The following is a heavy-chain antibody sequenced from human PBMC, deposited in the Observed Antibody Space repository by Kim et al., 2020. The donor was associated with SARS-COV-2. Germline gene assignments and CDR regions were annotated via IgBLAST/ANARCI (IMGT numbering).Heavy chain of an antibody. D-gene: IGHD3-9*01. Sequence: SETLSLTCAVYGGSFSGYYWSWIRQPPGKGLEWIGEINHSGSTNYNPSLKSRVTISVDTSKNQFSLKLSSVTAADTAVYYCARGVRAYYDILTGYYSGYYYGMDVWGQGTTVTVSS. CDR1: GGSFSGYY. V-gene: IGHV4-34*01. CDR3: ARGVRAYYDILTGYYSGYYYGMDV. CDR2: INHSGST. J-gene: IGHJ6*02.